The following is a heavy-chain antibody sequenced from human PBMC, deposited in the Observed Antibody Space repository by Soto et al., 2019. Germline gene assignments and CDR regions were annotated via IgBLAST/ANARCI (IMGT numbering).Heavy chain of an antibody. V-gene: IGHV5-10-1*01. CDR2: IDPSDSST. CDR1: GYTFTSYW. Sequence: GESLKISCKGSGYTFTSYWITWVRQMPGKGLEWMGRIDPSDSSTNYSPSFQGHVTIPTDKSISTAHLQWSSLKVSDTAMYYCAATGYTYGYHFDHWGQGTQVTVSS. D-gene: IGHD5-18*01. J-gene: IGHJ4*02. CDR3: AATGYTYGYHFDH.